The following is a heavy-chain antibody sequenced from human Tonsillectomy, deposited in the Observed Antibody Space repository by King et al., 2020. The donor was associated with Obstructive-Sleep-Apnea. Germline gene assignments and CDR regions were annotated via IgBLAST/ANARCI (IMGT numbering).Heavy chain of an antibody. J-gene: IGHJ4*02. CDR1: GFTFSSYW. Sequence: VQLVESGGGLVQPGGSLRLSCAASGFTFSSYWMSWVRQAPGKGLEWGANITQDGRAKYYGDSVKGRFNIARDNAKNSLYLQMNSLRAEDTAVYYCARDAWNGGSDYWGQGTLVTVSS. D-gene: IGHD4-23*01. CDR2: ITQDGRAK. CDR3: ARDAWNGGSDY. V-gene: IGHV3-7*01.